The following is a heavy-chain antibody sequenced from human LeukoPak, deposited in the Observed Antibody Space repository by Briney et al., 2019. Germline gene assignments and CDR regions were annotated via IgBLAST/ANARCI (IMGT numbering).Heavy chain of an antibody. D-gene: IGHD5-18*01. CDR1: GGTFSSYA. CDR2: IIPIFGTA. J-gene: IGHJ6*03. V-gene: IGHV1-69*06. CDR3: ASFTALRTHYYMDV. Sequence: SVKVSCKASGGTFSSYAISWVRQAPGQGLEWMGGIIPIFGTANYAQKFQGRVTITADKSTSTAYMELSSLRSEDTAVYYCASFTALRTHYYMDVWGKGTTVTVSS.